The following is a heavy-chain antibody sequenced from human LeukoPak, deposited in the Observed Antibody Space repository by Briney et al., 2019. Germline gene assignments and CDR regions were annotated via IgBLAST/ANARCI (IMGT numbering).Heavy chain of an antibody. V-gene: IGHV4-38-2*02. Sequence: SETLSLTCTVSGYSISSGYYWGWIRQPPGKGLEWIGSIFHSGSTYYNPSLKSRVTISVDTSKNQFSLKLSSVTAADTAVYCARERGYFDTRDYWGQGTLVTVSS. CDR3: ARERGYFDTRDY. CDR1: GYSISSGYY. CDR2: IFHSGST. J-gene: IGHJ4*02. D-gene: IGHD3-9*01.